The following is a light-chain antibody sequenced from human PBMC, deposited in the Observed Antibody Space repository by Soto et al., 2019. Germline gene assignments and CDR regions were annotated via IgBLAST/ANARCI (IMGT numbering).Light chain of an antibody. CDR2: DAS. J-gene: IGKJ1*01. CDR1: QSVSRSS. Sequence: EIVLTQSPATLSLSPGERATLSCGASQSVSRSSLAWYQQKPGLAPRLLIYDASSRATGIPDRFSGSGSGTDFTLTISRLEPEDFAVYYCHQYGTSPRTFGQGTKVEI. CDR3: HQYGTSPRT. V-gene: IGKV3D-20*01.